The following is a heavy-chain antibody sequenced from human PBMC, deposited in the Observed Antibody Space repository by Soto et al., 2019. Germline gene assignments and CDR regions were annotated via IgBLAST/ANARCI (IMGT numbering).Heavy chain of an antibody. Sequence: SETLSLTCTVSGGSISSSSYYWGWIRQPPGKGLEWIGSIYYSGSTYYNPSLKSRVTISVDTSKNQFSLKLSSVTAADTAVYYCARHPYYDFWRRRSDYYYYMDVWGKGTTVTVSS. CDR2: IYYSGST. CDR3: ARHPYYDFWRRRSDYYYYMDV. D-gene: IGHD3-3*01. V-gene: IGHV4-39*01. CDR1: GGSISSSSYY. J-gene: IGHJ6*03.